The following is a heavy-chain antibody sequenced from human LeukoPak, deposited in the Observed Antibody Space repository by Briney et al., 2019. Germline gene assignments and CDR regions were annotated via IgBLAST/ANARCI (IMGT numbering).Heavy chain of an antibody. CDR3: ARDTLGYCSGGSCYGRDDAFDI. Sequence: GGSLRLSCAASGFTFSSYWMHWVRQAPGKGLVWVSRINSDGSSTSYADSVKGRFTISRDNAKNTLYLQMNSLRAEDTAVYYCARDTLGYCSGGSCYGRDDAFDIWGQGTMVTVSS. J-gene: IGHJ3*02. CDR1: GFTFSSYW. D-gene: IGHD2-15*01. V-gene: IGHV3-74*01. CDR2: INSDGSST.